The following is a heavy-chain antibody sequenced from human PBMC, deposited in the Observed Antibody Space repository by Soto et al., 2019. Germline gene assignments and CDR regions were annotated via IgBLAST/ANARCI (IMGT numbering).Heavy chain of an antibody. V-gene: IGHV1-8*01. CDR3: ATEPSEAGTGWFDP. D-gene: IGHD6-13*01. J-gene: IGHJ5*02. Sequence: ASVKVSCKASGYTLTSYDINWVRQATGQGLEWMGWMNPNSGNTGYAQKFQGRVTMTRNTSISTAYMELSSLRYEDTAVYYCATEPSEAGTGWFDPCGQRTLVTVSS. CDR1: GYTLTSYD. CDR2: MNPNSGNT.